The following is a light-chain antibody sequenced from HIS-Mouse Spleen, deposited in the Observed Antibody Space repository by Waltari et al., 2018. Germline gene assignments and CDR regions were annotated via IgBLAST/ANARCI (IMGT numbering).Light chain of an antibody. Sequence: QSALTQPASVSGSPGQSITISCTGTSSDVGSYKLVSWYPQTPGQAPKHMIYEGSKRPSGVSNRFSGSKSGNTASLTISGLQAEDEADYYCCSYAGSSTYWVFGGGTKLTVL. CDR1: SSDVGSYKL. V-gene: IGLV2-23*01. CDR3: CSYAGSSTYWV. J-gene: IGLJ3*02. CDR2: EGS.